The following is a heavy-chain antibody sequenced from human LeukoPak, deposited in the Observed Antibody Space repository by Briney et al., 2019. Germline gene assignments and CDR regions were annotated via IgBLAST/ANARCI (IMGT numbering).Heavy chain of an antibody. J-gene: IGHJ4*02. CDR1: GFSFDDYV. V-gene: IGHV3-20*04. D-gene: IGHD3-16*01. CDR3: AKDGQVDSFDFDY. Sequence: GGSLRLSCVGSGFSFDDYVMHWVRQPPGKGLEWVSLITGNDEIIAYADSVKGRFTISRDTSKNSLYLQRNSLRAEDTASCYGAKDGQVDSFDFDYWGQGTLVTVSS. CDR2: ITGNDEII.